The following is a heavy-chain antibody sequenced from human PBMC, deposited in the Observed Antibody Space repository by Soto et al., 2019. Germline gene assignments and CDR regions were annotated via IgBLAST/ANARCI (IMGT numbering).Heavy chain of an antibody. V-gene: IGHV4-30-2*01. CDR3: DRGSPRRDGFNLAY. CDR1: GGSVSSGGYS. J-gene: IGHJ4*02. D-gene: IGHD1-26*01. Sequence: QLQLQESGSGLVRPSQTLSLTCAVSGGSVSSGGYSWNWIRQPPGKGLEWIGYIYHYGTTYFNPSLKSRVTMSVDASKNRFSLKVRSVTAADTAVYYCDRGSPRRDGFNLAYWGQGTLVTVSS. CDR2: IYHYGTT.